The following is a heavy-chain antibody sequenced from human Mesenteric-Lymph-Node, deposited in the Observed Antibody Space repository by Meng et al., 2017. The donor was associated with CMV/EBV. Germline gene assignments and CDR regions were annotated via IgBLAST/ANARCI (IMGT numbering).Heavy chain of an antibody. CDR3: ARGEIVVVPAAILGWFDP. CDR2: INADNGDT. CDR1: TLTSYA. J-gene: IGHJ5*02. Sequence: TLTSYAMHWGRQPDGQRLEWIEWINADNGDTKYSQKFQGRVTITRDTSASTAYMELSSLRSEDTAVYYCARGEIVVVPAAILGWFDPWGQGTLVTVSS. V-gene: IGHV1-3*01. D-gene: IGHD2-2*01.